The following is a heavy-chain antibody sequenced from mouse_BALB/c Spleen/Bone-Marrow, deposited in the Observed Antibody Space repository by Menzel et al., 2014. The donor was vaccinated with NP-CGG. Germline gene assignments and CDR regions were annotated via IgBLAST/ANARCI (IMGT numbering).Heavy chain of an antibody. Sequence: VQLQQSGPELVKPGASVKISCKASGYTFTDYNMHWVKQSHGKSLEWIGYIYPYNGGTGYNQKFKSKATLTVDNSSSTAYMELSSLTSEDSAVYYCARGGYGNVYYAMDYWGQGTSVTVSS. J-gene: IGHJ4*01. CDR1: GYTFTDYN. CDR3: ARGGYGNVYYAMDY. V-gene: IGHV1S29*02. D-gene: IGHD2-10*02. CDR2: IYPYNGGT.